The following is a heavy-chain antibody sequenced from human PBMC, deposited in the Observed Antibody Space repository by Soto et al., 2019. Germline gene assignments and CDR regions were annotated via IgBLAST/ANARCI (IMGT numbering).Heavy chain of an antibody. D-gene: IGHD4-4*01. J-gene: IGHJ6*02. CDR3: ARLLMTTASNYYYGMDV. CDR1: GGCISSSSYY. Sequence: PXGSLSLTCTVCGGCISSSSYYWGGIRQPPGKGLEWIGSIYYSGSTYYNPSLKSRVTISVDTSKNQFSLKLSSVTAADTAVYYCARLLMTTASNYYYGMDVWGQGTTVTVSS. V-gene: IGHV4-39*01. CDR2: IYYSGST.